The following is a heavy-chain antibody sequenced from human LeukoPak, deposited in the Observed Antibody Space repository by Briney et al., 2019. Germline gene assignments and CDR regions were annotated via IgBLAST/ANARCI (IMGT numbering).Heavy chain of an antibody. CDR1: GFTFSSYW. CDR2: ISSDGTST. V-gene: IGHV3-74*01. CDR3: ARDPGDFALD. D-gene: IGHD7-27*01. Sequence: GGSLRLSCAASGFTFSSYWMHWVRQAPGKGLVWVSRISSDGTSTTYADSMKGRFTISRDNAKNSLYLQMNSLRAEDTAVYYCARDPGDFALDWGQGTLVTVSS. J-gene: IGHJ4*02.